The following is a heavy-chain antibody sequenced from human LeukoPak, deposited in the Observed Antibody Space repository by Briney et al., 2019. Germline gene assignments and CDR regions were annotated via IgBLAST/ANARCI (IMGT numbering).Heavy chain of an antibody. CDR1: GFPFRYYY. CDR3: ARPYCSGGSCYLDY. CDR2: ISSSGSTI. V-gene: IGHV3-11*04. Sequence: PGGALRLSCAGTGFPFRYYYMSWIRQGPGEGVEGGLYISSSGSTIYYADSVKGRFTISRDNAKNSLYLQMNSLRAEDTAVYYCARPYCSGGSCYLDYWGQGTLVTVSS. J-gene: IGHJ4*02. D-gene: IGHD2-15*01.